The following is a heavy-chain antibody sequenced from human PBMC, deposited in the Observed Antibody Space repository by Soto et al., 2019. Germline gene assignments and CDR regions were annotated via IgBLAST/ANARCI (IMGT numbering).Heavy chain of an antibody. CDR1: GASISGGGYS. D-gene: IGHD1-26*01. J-gene: IGHJ4*02. Sequence: SETLSLTCGVSGASISGGGYSWSWIRQPPGKGLQWIGNIYQNGSSTYTPSLTTRATLSLDRSKNEFSLKLRSVTAADTAVYFCARSPPELDVPWGYFHSWGPGGLVTVSS. V-gene: IGHV4-30-2*01. CDR3: ARSPPELDVPWGYFHS. CDR2: IYQNGSS.